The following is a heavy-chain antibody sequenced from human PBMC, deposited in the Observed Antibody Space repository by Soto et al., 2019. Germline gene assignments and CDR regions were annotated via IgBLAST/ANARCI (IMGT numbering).Heavy chain of an antibody. CDR3: AGDYGSENHFDY. CDR2: IYYSGST. D-gene: IGHD3-10*01. Sequence: SETLSLTCTVSGGSISSSSYYWGWIRQPPGKGLEWIGSIYYSGSTYYNPSLKSRVTISVDTSKNQFSLKLSSVTAADTAVYYCAGDYGSENHFDYWGQGTLVTVSS. V-gene: IGHV4-39*01. J-gene: IGHJ4*02. CDR1: GGSISSSSYY.